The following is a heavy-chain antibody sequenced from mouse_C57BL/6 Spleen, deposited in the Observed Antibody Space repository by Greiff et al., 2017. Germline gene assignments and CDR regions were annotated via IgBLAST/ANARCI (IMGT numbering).Heavy chain of an antibody. V-gene: IGHV14-4*01. CDR3: TTPNSYGSSCHSDYFDY. CDR2: IDPENGDT. J-gene: IGHJ2*01. Sequence: EVQRVESGAELVRPGASVKLSCTASGYNIKDDYMHWVKQRPEQGLEWIGWIDPENGDTEYASKFQGKATLTADTSSNTAYLQLSSLTSEDTAVXYCTTPNSYGSSCHSDYFDYWGQGTTLTVSS. CDR1: GYNIKDDY. D-gene: IGHD1-1*01.